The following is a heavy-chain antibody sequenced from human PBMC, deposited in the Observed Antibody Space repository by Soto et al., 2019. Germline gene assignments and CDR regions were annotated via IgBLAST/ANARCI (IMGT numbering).Heavy chain of an antibody. J-gene: IGHJ5*02. Sequence: ASVKVSCKASGYTFTSYGISWVRQAPGQGLEWMGWISAYNGNTNYAQKLQGRVTMTTDTSTSTAYMELRSLRSDDTAVYYCARGRPPYYDFWSGGWWFDPWGQGTRVTVSS. CDR1: GYTFTSYG. D-gene: IGHD3-3*01. CDR3: ARGRPPYYDFWSGGWWFDP. V-gene: IGHV1-18*01. CDR2: ISAYNGNT.